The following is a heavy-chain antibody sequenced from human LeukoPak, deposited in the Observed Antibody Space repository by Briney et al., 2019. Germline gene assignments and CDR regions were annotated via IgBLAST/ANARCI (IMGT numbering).Heavy chain of an antibody. V-gene: IGHV4-61*02. CDR1: GGSISSSSYY. CDR2: IYTSGST. Sequence: PSETLSLTCTVSGGSISSSSYYWGWIRQPAGKGLEWIGRIYTSGSTNYNPSLKSRVTISVDTSKNQFSLKLSSVTAADTAVYYCARDKLPAAMIALTNNWFDPWGQGTLVTVSS. D-gene: IGHD2-2*01. CDR3: ARDKLPAAMIALTNNWFDP. J-gene: IGHJ5*02.